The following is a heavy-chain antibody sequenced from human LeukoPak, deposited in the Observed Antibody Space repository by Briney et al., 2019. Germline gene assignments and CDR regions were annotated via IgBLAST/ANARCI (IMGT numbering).Heavy chain of an antibody. J-gene: IGHJ3*02. CDR2: VHYDGTNK. D-gene: IGHD3-22*01. Sequence: PGGSLRLSCAASGFTFSSFGMHWVRQAPGKGLEWVAFVHYDGTNKYYADSVKGRFTISRDNSKNTLFLQMNSLRAEDTAVYYCARSNYYDSRSWGFDIWGQGTMVTVSS. CDR1: GFTFSSFG. V-gene: IGHV3-30*02. CDR3: ARSNYYDSRSWGFDI.